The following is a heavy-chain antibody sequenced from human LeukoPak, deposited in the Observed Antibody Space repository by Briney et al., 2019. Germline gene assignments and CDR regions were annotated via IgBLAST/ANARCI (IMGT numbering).Heavy chain of an antibody. V-gene: IGHV4-61*02. CDR2: IYTSGST. CDR1: GGYISSGSYY. CDR3: AGGWYPLLQNDY. Sequence: SETLSLTCTVSGGYISSGSYYWSWIRQPAGKGLEWIGRIYTSGSTNYNPSLKSRVTISVDTSKNQFSLRLSSVTAADTAVYYCAGGWYPLLQNDYWGQGTLVTVSS. J-gene: IGHJ4*02. D-gene: IGHD1-14*01.